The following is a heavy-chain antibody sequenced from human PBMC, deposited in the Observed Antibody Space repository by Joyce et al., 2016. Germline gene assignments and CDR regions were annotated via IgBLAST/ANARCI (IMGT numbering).Heavy chain of an antibody. Sequence: EVQLVESGGGLVKPGGSLRLSCAASGFTFSSYSRSWVRQAPGKGLEGVSSLSSSSSYIKDTDSVKGRFTISRDNAKNSLYLQMNSLRVEDTAVYYCARSSYTNGIFDYWGQGTLVTVSS. CDR3: ARSSYTNGIFDY. CDR1: GFTFSSYS. CDR2: LSSSSSYI. V-gene: IGHV3-21*01. J-gene: IGHJ4*02. D-gene: IGHD2-8*01.